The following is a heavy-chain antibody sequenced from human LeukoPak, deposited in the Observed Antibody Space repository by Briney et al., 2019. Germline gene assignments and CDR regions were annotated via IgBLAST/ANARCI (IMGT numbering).Heavy chain of an antibody. V-gene: IGHV3-30-3*01. D-gene: IGHD6-19*01. Sequence: GRPLRLSCAASGFTFSSYAMHWVRQAPGKGLEWVAVISYDGSNKYYADSVKGRFTISRDNAKNTLYLQMNTLGAEDTALYYCVRGSTDWNGMDVWGQGTTVTVSS. J-gene: IGHJ6*02. CDR3: VRGSTDWNGMDV. CDR2: ISYDGSNK. CDR1: GFTFSSYA.